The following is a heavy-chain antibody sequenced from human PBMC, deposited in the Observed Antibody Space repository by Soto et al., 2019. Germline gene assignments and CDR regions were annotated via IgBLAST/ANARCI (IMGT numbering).Heavy chain of an antibody. D-gene: IGHD4-17*01. Sequence: QVQLVASGGGVVQPGRSLRLSCAASGFTFSSYGMHWVRQAPGKGLEWVAVISNDGNNKYYGDSVKGRFTISRDNSKNTVYLQMNSLRTEDTAVYYCAKQLDYGGLDDYWGQGTLVTVSS. CDR1: GFTFSSYG. CDR3: AKQLDYGGLDDY. V-gene: IGHV3-30*18. J-gene: IGHJ4*02. CDR2: ISNDGNNK.